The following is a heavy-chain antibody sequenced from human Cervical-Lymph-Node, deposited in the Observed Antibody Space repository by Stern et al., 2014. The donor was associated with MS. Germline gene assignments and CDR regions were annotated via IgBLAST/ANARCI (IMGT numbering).Heavy chain of an antibody. V-gene: IGHV3-7*01. D-gene: IGHD2-21*01. J-gene: IGHJ6*02. Sequence: VQLEESGGGLVQPGGSLRLSCVASGFGFSSYWMSWVRQAPGKGLEWVANIKQDGSEKYYVDSVKGRFTISRDNAKNSLYLQMNILRGEDTAVYFCAIDCGVGHCDGVRGYSYYYGLDVWGQGASVTVSS. CDR3: AIDCGVGHCDGVRGYSYYYGLDV. CDR2: IKQDGSEK. CDR1: GFGFSSYW.